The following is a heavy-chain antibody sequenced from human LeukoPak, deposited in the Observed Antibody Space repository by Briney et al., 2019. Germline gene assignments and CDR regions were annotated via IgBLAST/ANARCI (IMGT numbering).Heavy chain of an antibody. CDR2: IKGKTDGGTA. CDR1: GLTFSYAW. V-gene: IGHV3-15*01. Sequence: GGSLRLSCAASGLTFSYAWMTWVRQAPGKGLEWVGHIKGKTDGGTADYAAPVKGRFTISRDDSKNTLFLQMNTLKTEDTAVYYCTTGRTTVDYWGQGTLVTVSS. CDR3: TTGRTTVDY. J-gene: IGHJ4*02. D-gene: IGHD4-17*01.